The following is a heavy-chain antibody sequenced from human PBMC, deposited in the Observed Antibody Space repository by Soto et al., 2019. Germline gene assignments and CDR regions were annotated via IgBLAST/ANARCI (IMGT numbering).Heavy chain of an antibody. V-gene: IGHV4-30-4*01. CDR2: IYYSGST. CDR3: ARDRPAIAAAGSYYYYGMAV. J-gene: IGHJ6*01. CDR1: GGSISSGDYY. Sequence: SSETLSLTCTVSGGSISSGDYYWSWIRQPPGKGLEWIGYIYYSGSTYYNPSLKSRVTISVDTSKNQFSLKLSSVTAADTAVYYCARDRPAIAAAGSYYYYGMAVWGQGTTVTVSS. D-gene: IGHD6-13*01.